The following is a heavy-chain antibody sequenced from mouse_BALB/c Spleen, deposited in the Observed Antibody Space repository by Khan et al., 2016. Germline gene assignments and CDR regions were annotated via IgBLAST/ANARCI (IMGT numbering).Heavy chain of an antibody. CDR2: IYPGDGDT. J-gene: IGHJ3*01. Sequence: QVQLQQSGAELARPGASVKLSCKASGYTFTSYWMQWVKQRPGQGLEWIGAIYPGDGDTRYTQKFKGKATLTEDKSSSTASMQLSSLASEDSAVYYCARGGTTATPFAYWGQGTLVTVSA. CDR3: ARGGTTATPFAY. V-gene: IGHV1-87*01. D-gene: IGHD1-2*01. CDR1: GYTFTSYW.